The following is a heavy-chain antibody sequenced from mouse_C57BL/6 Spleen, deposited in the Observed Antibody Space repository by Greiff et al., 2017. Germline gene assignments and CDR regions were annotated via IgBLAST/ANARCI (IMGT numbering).Heavy chain of an antibody. J-gene: IGHJ4*01. CDR1: GFNIKNTY. V-gene: IGHV14-3*01. Sequence: EVQLVESVAELVRPGASVKLSCTASGFNIKNTYMHWVKQRPEQGLEWIGRIDPANGNTKYAPKFQGKATITADTSSNTAYLQLSSLTSEDTAIYYCAFFYGSSPYYYAMDYWGQGTSVTVSS. D-gene: IGHD1-1*01. CDR2: IDPANGNT. CDR3: AFFYGSSPYYYAMDY.